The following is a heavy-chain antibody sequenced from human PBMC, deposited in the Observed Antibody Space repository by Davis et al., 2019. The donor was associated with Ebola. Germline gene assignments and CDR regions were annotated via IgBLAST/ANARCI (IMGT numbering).Heavy chain of an antibody. Sequence: ASVTVSCKASGYAFSSYGITWVRQAPGQGLEWMGWISVWNGDTKYEESLQGRVTVTTDTATTTAFMELRSLRSGDTAVYYCARGRYYSNSRGYGVDYWGQGTPVTVSS. CDR3: ARGRYYSNSRGYGVDY. CDR1: GYAFSSYG. V-gene: IGHV1-18*01. CDR2: ISVWNGDT. J-gene: IGHJ4*02. D-gene: IGHD3-22*01.